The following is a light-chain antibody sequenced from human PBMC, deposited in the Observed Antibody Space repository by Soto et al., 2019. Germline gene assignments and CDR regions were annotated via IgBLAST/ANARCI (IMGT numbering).Light chain of an antibody. J-gene: IGKJ3*01. CDR1: QGISSA. CDR3: QQFNSYSFT. CDR2: DAS. Sequence: AIQLTQSPSSLSASVGDRVTITCRASQGISSALAWYQQKPGKAPKLLIYDASSLESGVPSRFSGSGSGTDFTLTISSLQPEDFATYSCQQFNSYSFTFGPGTKVDIK. V-gene: IGKV1-13*02.